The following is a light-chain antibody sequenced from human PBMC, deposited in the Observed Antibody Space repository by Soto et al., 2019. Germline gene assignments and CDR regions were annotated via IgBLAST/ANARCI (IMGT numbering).Light chain of an antibody. CDR3: QQYGSSPTT. Sequence: ELVLTQSPGTLSLSPGERATLSCRASHSVTSNYLAWYQQKPGQAPRLLFFGASIRGTGIPGRFSGSGSGPHFTVTIGRLEPEDSGVYHCQQYGSSPTTVGQGTTVDI. J-gene: IGKJ1*01. V-gene: IGKV3-20*01. CDR1: HSVTSNY. CDR2: GAS.